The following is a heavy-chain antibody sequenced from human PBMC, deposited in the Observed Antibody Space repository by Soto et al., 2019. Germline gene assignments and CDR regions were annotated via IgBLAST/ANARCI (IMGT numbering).Heavy chain of an antibody. CDR2: INPNSGGT. V-gene: IGHV1-2*02. J-gene: IGHJ6*02. D-gene: IGHD1-7*01. Sequence: ASVKVSCTASGYTFTGYYMHWVRQAPGQGLEWMGWINPNSGGTNYAQKFQGRVTMTRDTSISTAYMELSRLRSDDTAVYYCARDRRGGTLSYYYYGMDVWGQGTTVTVSS. CDR3: ARDRRGGTLSYYYYGMDV. CDR1: GYTFTGYY.